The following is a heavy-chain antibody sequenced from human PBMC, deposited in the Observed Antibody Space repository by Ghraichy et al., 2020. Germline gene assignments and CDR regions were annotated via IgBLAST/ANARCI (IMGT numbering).Heavy chain of an antibody. D-gene: IGHD6-19*01. CDR1: GFTFSSYA. V-gene: IGHV3-30-3*01. CDR2: ISYDGSNK. Sequence: GESLNISCAASGFTFSSYAMHWVRQAPGKGLEWVAVISYDGSNKYYADSVKGRFTISRDNSKNTLYLQMNSLRAEDTAVYYCARAVSVPASASSGWSAYYYYMDVWGKGTTVTVSS. CDR3: ARAVSVPASASSGWSAYYYYMDV. J-gene: IGHJ6*03.